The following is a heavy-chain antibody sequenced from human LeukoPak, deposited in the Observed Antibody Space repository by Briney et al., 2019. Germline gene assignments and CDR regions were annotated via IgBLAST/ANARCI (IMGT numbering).Heavy chain of an antibody. V-gene: IGHV1-18*01. D-gene: IGHD1-26*01. CDR3: ARGGTYYPCIDY. Sequence: ASVRVSCKASGYTFSTTYINWVRQAPGQGLEWMGWVSAYNGKTSYAQKFRGRVTMTTDSSTNTAYMDLTSLTSDDTAVYYCARGGTYYPCIDYWGQGTQVTVSS. J-gene: IGHJ4*02. CDR2: VSAYNGKT. CDR1: GYTFSTTY.